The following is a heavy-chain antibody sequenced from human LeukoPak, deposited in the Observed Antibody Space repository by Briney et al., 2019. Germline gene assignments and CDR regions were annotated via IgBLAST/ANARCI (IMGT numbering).Heavy chain of an antibody. D-gene: IGHD5-24*01. CDR3: ARVSGRDGYNFAY. Sequence: PSETLSLTCTVSGGSISSSNYYWGWIRQPPGKGLEWIGRIHTSGSTNYNPSLQSRVTISVDTSKNQFSLKVSSVTAADTAVYYCARVSGRDGYNFAYWGQGTLVTVSS. CDR1: GGSISSSNYY. CDR2: IHTSGST. V-gene: IGHV4-61*02. J-gene: IGHJ4*02.